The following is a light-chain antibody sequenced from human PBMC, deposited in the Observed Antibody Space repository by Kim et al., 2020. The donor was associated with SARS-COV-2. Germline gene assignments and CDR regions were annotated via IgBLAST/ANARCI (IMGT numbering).Light chain of an antibody. CDR2: YDR. V-gene: IGLV3-21*04. CDR3: QVWDNYSDHVV. CDR1: NIGGNS. Sequence: APRKTARITCGGNNIGGNSVHWYEQKPGEGPVLVMKYDRDRPSGIPGRISGSNSGNTATLTITRVEAGDEADYYCQVWDNYSDHVVFGGGTQLTVL. J-gene: IGLJ2*01.